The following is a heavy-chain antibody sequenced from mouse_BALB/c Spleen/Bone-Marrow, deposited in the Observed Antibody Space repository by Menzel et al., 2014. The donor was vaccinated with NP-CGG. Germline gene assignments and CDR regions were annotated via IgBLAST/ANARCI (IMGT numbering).Heavy chain of an antibody. Sequence: EVMLVESGGGLVKPGGSLKLSCAASGLTFSDYYMYWGRQTPEKSLVWVATISDGGSYTYYPDSVKGRFTISRDNAKNNLYLQMSSLKSEDTAMYYCVLRWFAYWGQGTLVTVSA. CDR2: ISDGGSYT. D-gene: IGHD1-1*01. CDR3: VLRWFAY. J-gene: IGHJ3*01. V-gene: IGHV5-4*02. CDR1: GLTFSDYY.